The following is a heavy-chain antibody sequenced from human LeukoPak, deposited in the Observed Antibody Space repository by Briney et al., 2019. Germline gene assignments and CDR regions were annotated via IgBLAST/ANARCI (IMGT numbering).Heavy chain of an antibody. CDR3: AVKWTYDGFDI. CDR2: INRDGSTT. J-gene: IGHJ3*02. Sequence: PGGSLRPSCAASGFTLSSYWMHWVRQAPGKGLVWVSRINRDGSTTTYAHSMKGRFTISRANAKTTLYLQMNSLRAEDTAVYYFAVKWTYDGFDIWGEGKMGTVSS. D-gene: IGHD1-26*01. V-gene: IGHV3-74*01. CDR1: GFTLSSYW.